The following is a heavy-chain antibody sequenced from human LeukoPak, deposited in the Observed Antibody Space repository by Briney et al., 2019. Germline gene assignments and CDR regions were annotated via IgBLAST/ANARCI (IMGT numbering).Heavy chain of an antibody. D-gene: IGHD6-19*01. CDR1: GGSISSYY. CDR3: ARSSPRQLLPEYFDY. CDR2: IYYSGST. Sequence: SETLSLTCTVSGGSISSYYWSWIRQPPGKGLEWIGYIYYSGSTNYNPSLKSRVTISVDTSKNQFSLKLSSVTAADPAVYYCARSSPRQLLPEYFDYWGQGNPV. J-gene: IGHJ4*02. V-gene: IGHV4-59*01.